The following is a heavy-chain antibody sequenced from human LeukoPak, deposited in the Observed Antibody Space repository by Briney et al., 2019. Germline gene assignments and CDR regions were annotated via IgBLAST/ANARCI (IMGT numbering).Heavy chain of an antibody. V-gene: IGHV3-66*01. CDR3: ARDRYYYYYGMDV. CDR2: IYSGGST. Sequence: GGSLRLSCAASGFTVSSNYMSWVRQAPGKGLEWVSVIYSGGSTYYADSVKGRFTISRDNSKNALYLQMNSLRAEDTAVYYCARDRYYYYYGMDVWGQGTTVTVSS. CDR1: GFTVSSNY. J-gene: IGHJ6*02.